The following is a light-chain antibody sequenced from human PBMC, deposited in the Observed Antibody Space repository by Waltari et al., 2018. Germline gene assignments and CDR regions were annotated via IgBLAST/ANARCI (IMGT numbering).Light chain of an antibody. Sequence: QHDPATSPQLVVFDVSARPSGVASRVSGSKSGNTASLTIAGLQADDEADYYCNSDTGSSSWVFGGGTKLTVL. J-gene: IGLJ3*02. V-gene: IGLV2-14*03. CDR3: NSDTGSSSWV. CDR2: DVS.